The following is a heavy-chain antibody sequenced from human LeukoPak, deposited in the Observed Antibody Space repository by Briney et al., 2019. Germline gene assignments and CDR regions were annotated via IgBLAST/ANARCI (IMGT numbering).Heavy chain of an antibody. J-gene: IGHJ4*02. Sequence: GGSLRLSCAASGFTFSNYWMHWVRQAPGKGLVWVARIKSDGSSTNYADSVKGRITISRDNAKNTLYLQMNSLRAEDTAVYYCARDLWYYGSGAQGYWGQGTLVTVSS. V-gene: IGHV3-74*01. CDR1: GFTFSNYW. CDR3: ARDLWYYGSGAQGY. CDR2: IKSDGSST. D-gene: IGHD3-10*01.